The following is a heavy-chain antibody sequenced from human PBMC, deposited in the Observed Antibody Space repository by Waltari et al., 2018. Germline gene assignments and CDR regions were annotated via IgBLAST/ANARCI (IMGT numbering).Heavy chain of an antibody. J-gene: IGHJ5*02. CDR3: ARATRLMTTFGGVTTFDP. CDR1: GDSISSRPYY. V-gene: IGHV4-39*01. Sequence: QMQLQESGPGLVKPSETLSLTCSVSGDSISSRPYYWAWIRQPPGQGLEWIGNIYYTGGPYYTPSLKSRVAMSVDTSKNPFSLTLNSMTATDAAVYFCARATRLMTTFGGVTTFDPWGQGALVTVSS. CDR2: IYYTGGP. D-gene: IGHD3-16*01.